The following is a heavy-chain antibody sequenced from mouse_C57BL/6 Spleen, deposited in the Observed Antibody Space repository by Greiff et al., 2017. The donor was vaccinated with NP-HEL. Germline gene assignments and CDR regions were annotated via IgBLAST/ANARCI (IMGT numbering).Heavy chain of an antibody. V-gene: IGHV5-4*01. J-gene: IGHJ3*01. CDR1: GFTFSSYA. Sequence: EVHLVESGGGLVKPGGSLKLSCAASGFTFSSYAMSWVRQTPEKRLEWVATISDGGSYTYYPDNVKGRFTISRDNAKNNLYLQMSHLKSEDTAMYYCAPYYGSSRGFAYWGQGTLVTVSA. D-gene: IGHD1-1*01. CDR3: APYYGSSRGFAY. CDR2: ISDGGSYT.